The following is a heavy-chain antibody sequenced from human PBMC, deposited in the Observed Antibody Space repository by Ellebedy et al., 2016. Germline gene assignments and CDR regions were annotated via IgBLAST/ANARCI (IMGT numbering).Heavy chain of an antibody. J-gene: IGHJ6*03. D-gene: IGHD1-14*01. CDR2: IYYSGST. CDR3: ARDSPPTYNYYYYMDV. V-gene: IGHV4-39*07. Sequence: SETLSLTCTVSGDSITSDYWGWIRQPPGKGLEWIGSIYYSGSTYYNPSLKSRVTISVDTSKNQFSLKLSSVTAADTAVYYCARDSPPTYNYYYYMDVWGKGTTVTVSS. CDR1: GDSITSDY.